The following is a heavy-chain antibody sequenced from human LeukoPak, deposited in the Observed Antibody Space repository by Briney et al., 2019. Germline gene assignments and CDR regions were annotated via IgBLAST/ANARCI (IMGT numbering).Heavy chain of an antibody. CDR2: MNPNSGNT. J-gene: IGHJ4*02. CDR1: GYTFTSYD. V-gene: IGHV1-8*03. Sequence: ASVKVSCKASGYTFTSYDINWVRQATGQGLEWMGWMNPNSGNTGYAQKFQGRVTITRNTSISTAYMELSSLRSEDTAVYYCARSIIAAAGTWIMDYWGQGTLVTVSS. CDR3: ARSIIAAAGTWIMDY. D-gene: IGHD6-13*01.